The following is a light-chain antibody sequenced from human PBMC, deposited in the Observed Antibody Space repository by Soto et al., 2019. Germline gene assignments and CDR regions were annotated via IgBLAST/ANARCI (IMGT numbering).Light chain of an antibody. V-gene: IGKV3-15*01. CDR2: GAS. CDR1: QSIDSN. Sequence: EIVMTQSPANVSVSPGERATLSCRASQSIDSNLAWYQQKPGHVPRLLIYGASTRATAVPARFSGSGSGTDFTLTIIRLQAYDVEVYHWHQYSHWWTFGPGTKLEIK. CDR3: HQYSHWWT. J-gene: IGKJ1*01.